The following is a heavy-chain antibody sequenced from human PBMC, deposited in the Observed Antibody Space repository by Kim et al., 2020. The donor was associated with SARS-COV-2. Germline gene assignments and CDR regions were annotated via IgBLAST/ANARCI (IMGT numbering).Heavy chain of an antibody. CDR3: AREKVAGTNYYYGMDV. Sequence: SVKGRFTISRDNSKNTLYLQMNSLRAEDTAVYYCAREKVAGTNYYYGMDVWGQGTTVTVSS. V-gene: IGHV3-30*07. D-gene: IGHD6-19*01. J-gene: IGHJ6*02.